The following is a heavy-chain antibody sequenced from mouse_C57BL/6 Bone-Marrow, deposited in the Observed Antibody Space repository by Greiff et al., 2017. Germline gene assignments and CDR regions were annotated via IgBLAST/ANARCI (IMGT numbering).Heavy chain of an antibody. Sequence: EVQRLEPGGGLVKPGASLKLSCAASGFTFSSYTMSWVRQTPEKRLEWVATISGGGGNTYYPDSVKGRVTITRDTANNTLYLQMSSLRSEDAALYYCAREGFITTVVDFDYWGQGTTLTVSS. CDR2: ISGGGGNT. CDR1: GFTFSSYT. V-gene: IGHV5-9*01. D-gene: IGHD1-1*01. CDR3: AREGFITTVVDFDY. J-gene: IGHJ2*01.